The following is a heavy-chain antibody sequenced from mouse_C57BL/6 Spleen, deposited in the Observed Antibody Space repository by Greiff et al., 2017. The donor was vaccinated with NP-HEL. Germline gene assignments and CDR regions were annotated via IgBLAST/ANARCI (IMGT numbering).Heavy chain of an antibody. CDR1: GYTFTDHT. Sequence: VQLQQSDAELVKPGASVKISCKVSGYTFTDHTIHWMKQRPEQGLEWIGYIYPRDGSTKYNEKFKGKATLTADKSSRTAYMQLNSLTSEDSAFYFCAREHYDRNPFAYWGQGTLVTVSA. CDR3: AREHYDRNPFAY. D-gene: IGHD2-4*01. J-gene: IGHJ3*01. V-gene: IGHV1-78*01. CDR2: IYPRDGST.